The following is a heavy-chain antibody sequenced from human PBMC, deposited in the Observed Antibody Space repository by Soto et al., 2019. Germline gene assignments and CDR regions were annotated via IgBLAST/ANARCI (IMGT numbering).Heavy chain of an antibody. CDR3: ARDIDG. V-gene: IGHV3-48*01. J-gene: IGHJ4*02. CDR1: GFTFSSYS. D-gene: IGHD2-15*01. Sequence: EVQVVESGGGLVQPGGSLRLSCAASGFTFSSYSMNWVRQAPGKGLEWVSYISSSSSTKFYADSVEGRFTISRDNVRNSLYLQMNSLRAEDTAVYYCARDIDGGGQGTLVTVSS. CDR2: ISSSSSTK.